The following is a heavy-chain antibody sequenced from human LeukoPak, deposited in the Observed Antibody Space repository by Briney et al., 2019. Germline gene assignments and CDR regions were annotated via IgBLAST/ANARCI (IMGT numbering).Heavy chain of an antibody. V-gene: IGHV3-30*02. Sequence: PGGSLRLSCAASGFTFSSYAMHWVRQAPGKGLEWVAFIRYDGSNTYYADSVKGRFTISRDNSKNTLYLQMNSLRAEDTAVYYCAKGLAIFSMVRGVNYFDYWGQGTLVTVSS. CDR1: GFTFSSYA. J-gene: IGHJ4*02. CDR3: AKGLAIFSMVRGVNYFDY. D-gene: IGHD3-10*01. CDR2: IRYDGSNT.